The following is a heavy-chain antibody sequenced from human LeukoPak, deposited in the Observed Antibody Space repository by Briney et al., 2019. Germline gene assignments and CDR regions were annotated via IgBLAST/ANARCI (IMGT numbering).Heavy chain of an antibody. CDR3: AKEGYQDY. D-gene: IGHD2-15*01. Sequence: GGSLRLSCAASGFTFSDYGMSWVRQAPGKGLEWVSSISSSSSYIYYADSVKGRFTISRDNAKNSLYLQMNSLRAEDTAVYYCAKEGYQDYWGQGTLVTVSS. J-gene: IGHJ4*02. V-gene: IGHV3-21*04. CDR2: ISSSSSYI. CDR1: GFTFSDYG.